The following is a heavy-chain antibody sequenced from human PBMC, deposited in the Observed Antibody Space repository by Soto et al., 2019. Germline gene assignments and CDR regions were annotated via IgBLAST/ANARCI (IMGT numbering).Heavy chain of an antibody. J-gene: IGHJ3*02. Sequence: VKVSCTASGGTFSSYAISWVRQAPGQGLEWMGGIIPIFGTANYAQKFQGRVTITADKSTSTAYMELSSLRSEDTAVYYCARSSPPLSRITMIVVVPGAFDIWGQGTMVTVSS. CDR2: IIPIFGTA. V-gene: IGHV1-69*06. D-gene: IGHD3-22*01. CDR3: ARSSPPLSRITMIVVVPGAFDI. CDR1: GGTFSSYA.